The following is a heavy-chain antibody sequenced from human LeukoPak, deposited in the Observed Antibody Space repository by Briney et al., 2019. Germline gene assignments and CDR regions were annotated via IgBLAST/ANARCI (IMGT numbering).Heavy chain of an antibody. V-gene: IGHV3-9*01. CDR3: AKGGSLVPYYFDY. J-gene: IGHJ4*02. D-gene: IGHD2-15*01. CDR1: GFTFDDYA. Sequence: GGSLRLSCAASGFTFDDYAMHWVRQAAGKGLEWVSGISWNSGSIGYADSVKGRFTISRDNAKNSLYLQMNSLRAEDTALYYCAKGGSLVPYYFDYWGQGTLVTVSS. CDR2: ISWNSGSI.